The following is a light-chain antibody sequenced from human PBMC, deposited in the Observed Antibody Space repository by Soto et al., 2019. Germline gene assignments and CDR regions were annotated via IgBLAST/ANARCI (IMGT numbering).Light chain of an antibody. V-gene: IGKV1-5*03. Sequence: DVQMTQSPSTLSVSLVEKVTITCRASQSISSWLAWYQQKTGKAPKLLIYKASTLESGVTSNFSGSGSGTEFTLSISSLQTEDFATYDCQQYNSYPWTFGQGTKVEIK. CDR2: KAS. J-gene: IGKJ1*01. CDR3: QQYNSYPWT. CDR1: QSISSW.